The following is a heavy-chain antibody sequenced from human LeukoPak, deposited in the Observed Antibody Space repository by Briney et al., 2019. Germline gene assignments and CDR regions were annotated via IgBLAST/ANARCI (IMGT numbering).Heavy chain of an antibody. V-gene: IGHV1-69*13. CDR2: IISNFGTA. J-gene: IGHJ6*03. Sequence: SVKVSCKASGGTFSSYAISWVRQAPGQGLEWMGGIISNFGTANYAQKFQGRVTITADESTSTAYMELSSLRSEDTAVYYCARDLYYGSGSYYYYYYMDVWGKGTTVTISS. D-gene: IGHD3-10*01. CDR1: GGTFSSYA. CDR3: ARDLYYGSGSYYYYYYMDV.